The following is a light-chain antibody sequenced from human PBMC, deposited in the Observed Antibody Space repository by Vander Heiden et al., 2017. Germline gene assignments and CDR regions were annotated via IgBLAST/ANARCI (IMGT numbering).Light chain of an antibody. J-gene: IGKJ4*01. Sequence: DIQMTQSPSSLSASVGDRVTITCRASQSISSYLNWYQQIPGKAPKLLIFAASSLQSGVPSRFSGSGSGTDFTLTISSLQPEDFATYYCQQSYSPLLTFGGGTKVEIK. CDR1: QSISSY. V-gene: IGKV1-39*01. CDR3: QQSYSPLLT. CDR2: AAS.